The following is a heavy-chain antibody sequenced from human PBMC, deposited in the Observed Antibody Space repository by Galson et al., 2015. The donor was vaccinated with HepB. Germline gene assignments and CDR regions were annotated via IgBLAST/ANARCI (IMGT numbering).Heavy chain of an antibody. CDR2: IYYSGRT. CDR1: GGPINTYY. CDR3: ARAGRRDVWAAYEVHYYGLDF. V-gene: IGHV4-59*01. Sequence: ETLSLTCSVSGGPINTYYWHWIRQPPGKGLEWMGYIYYSGRTTYNSSLKSRLSISVDTSKNEVSLKVTSVTPADSAVYYCARAGRRDVWAAYEVHYYGLDFWGQGTTVTVSS. D-gene: IGHD3-16*01. J-gene: IGHJ6*02.